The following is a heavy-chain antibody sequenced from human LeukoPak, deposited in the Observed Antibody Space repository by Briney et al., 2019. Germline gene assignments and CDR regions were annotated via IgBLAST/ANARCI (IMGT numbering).Heavy chain of an antibody. CDR2: IIPIFGTA. Sequence: ASVKVSCKGSGGTFSSYAISWVRQAPGQGLEWMGGIIPIFGTANYAQKFQGRVTITADESTSTAYMELSSLRSEDTAVYYCAREGIAAAGGGAQGVYWGQGTLVTVSS. V-gene: IGHV1-69*13. CDR3: AREGIAAAGGGAQGVY. D-gene: IGHD6-13*01. J-gene: IGHJ4*02. CDR1: GGTFSSYA.